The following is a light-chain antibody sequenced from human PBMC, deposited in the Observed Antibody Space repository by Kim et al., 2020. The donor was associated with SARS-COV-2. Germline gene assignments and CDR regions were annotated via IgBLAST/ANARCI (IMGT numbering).Light chain of an antibody. CDR2: WAS. J-gene: IGKJ1*01. CDR3: QQYYLSPTWT. CDR1: QSLLYSSNNRNY. V-gene: IGKV4-1*01. Sequence: DIVMTQSPDSLAVSLGERATLNCKSSQSLLYSSNNRNYLAWYQQKPGQPPKLLIYWASTRESGVPDRFSGSGSGTDFTLTISSLQAEDVAVYYCQQYYLSPTWTFGQGTKVDIK.